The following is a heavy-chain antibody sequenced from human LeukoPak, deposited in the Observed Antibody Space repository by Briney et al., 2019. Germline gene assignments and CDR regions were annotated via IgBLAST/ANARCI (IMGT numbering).Heavy chain of an antibody. CDR3: ARDHEPCSSTSCYNHYYYYYMDV. CDR2: IYTSGST. D-gene: IGHD2-2*02. V-gene: IGHV4-61*02. CDR1: GGSISSGGYY. J-gene: IGHJ6*03. Sequence: PSQTLSLTCTVSGGSISSGGYYWSWIRQPAGKGLEWIGRIYTSGSTNYNPSLKSRVTMSVDTSKNQFSLKLSSVTAADTAVYYCARDHEPCSSTSCYNHYYYYYMDVWGKGTTVTVSS.